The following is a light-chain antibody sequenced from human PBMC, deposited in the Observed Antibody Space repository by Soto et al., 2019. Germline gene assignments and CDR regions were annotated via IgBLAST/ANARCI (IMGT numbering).Light chain of an antibody. CDR2: SAS. V-gene: IGKV1-27*01. CDR3: QKYNTVPAT. J-gene: IGKJ5*01. CDR1: QGIGNS. Sequence: DIQMTQSPPSLSASVGDRVTITCRASQGIGNSLAWYQQKPGTVPKLLIYSASTLQSGVPSRFSGSGSGTDFTLTTSSLQPEDVAAYYCQKYNTVPATFGQGTRLEMK.